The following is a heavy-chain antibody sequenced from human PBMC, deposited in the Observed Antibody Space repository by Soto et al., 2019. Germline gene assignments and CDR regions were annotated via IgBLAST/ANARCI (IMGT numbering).Heavy chain of an antibody. CDR2: IYDSESA. CDR3: ARASSSSSAADY. V-gene: IGHV4-31*03. J-gene: IGHJ4*02. Sequence: QVQLQESGPGLVKASQTLSLICSVSGESISSGGYYWSWIRHHPGKGLEWIGYIYDSESAYYNPSLKVGGTISMDTSKNHFAMKLSSVTAAATAVYYCARASSSSSAADYWGQGTLITVSS. CDR1: GESISSGGYY. D-gene: IGHD6-6*01.